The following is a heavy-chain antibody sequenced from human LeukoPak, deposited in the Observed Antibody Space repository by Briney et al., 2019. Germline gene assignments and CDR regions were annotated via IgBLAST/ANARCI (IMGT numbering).Heavy chain of an antibody. J-gene: IGHJ4*02. CDR2: IYSGGST. V-gene: IGHV3-53*01. Sequence: GGSLRLSCAASGFTVSSNYMSWVRQAPGKGLEWVSIIYSGGSTFYADSVKGRFTISSDNSKNTLYLQMNSLRAEDTAVYYCARGYCSGGSCSNFDYWGQGTLVTVSS. D-gene: IGHD2-15*01. CDR3: ARGYCSGGSCSNFDY. CDR1: GFTVSSNY.